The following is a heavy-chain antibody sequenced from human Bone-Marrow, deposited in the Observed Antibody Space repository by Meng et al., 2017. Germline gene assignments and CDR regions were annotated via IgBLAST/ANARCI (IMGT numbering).Heavy chain of an antibody. CDR3: ARHGGYCSSTSCYGYYFDY. V-gene: IGHV5-51*01. Sequence: GESLKISCKGSGYSFTSYWIGWVRQMPGKGLEWMGIIYPGDSDTRYSPSFQGQVTISAGKSISTAYLQWSSLKASDTAMYYCARHGGYCSSTSCYGYYFDYWGQGTLVTVSS. CDR2: IYPGDSDT. CDR1: GYSFTSYW. D-gene: IGHD2-2*01. J-gene: IGHJ4*02.